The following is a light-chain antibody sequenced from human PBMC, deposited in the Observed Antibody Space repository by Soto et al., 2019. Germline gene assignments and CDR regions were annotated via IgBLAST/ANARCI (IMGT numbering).Light chain of an antibody. J-gene: IGLJ3*02. V-gene: IGLV2-14*01. CDR3: ISYTTRGTLWV. CDR1: SSDVGAYNF. Sequence: QAVVTQPASVSGSPGQSITISCTGTSSDVGAYNFVSWYQQHPGRAPKLLISTVNSRPSGVSNRFSGSKSGNTASLTISGLQAEDEADYYCISYTTRGTLWVFGGGTQLTVL. CDR2: TVN.